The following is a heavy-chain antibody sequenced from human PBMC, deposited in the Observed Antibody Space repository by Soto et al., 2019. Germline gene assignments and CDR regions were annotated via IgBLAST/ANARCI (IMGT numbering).Heavy chain of an antibody. CDR3: AKGQVVPAAHYYYYGMDV. V-gene: IGHV3-23*01. Sequence: PGGSLRLSCAASGVTFSSYAMSWVRQAPGKGLEWVSAISGSDGSTYYADSVKGRFTISRDNSKNTLYLQMNSLRAEDTAVYYCAKGQVVPAAHYYYYGMDVWGQGTTVTVSS. CDR1: GVTFSSYA. J-gene: IGHJ6*02. D-gene: IGHD2-2*01. CDR2: ISGSDGST.